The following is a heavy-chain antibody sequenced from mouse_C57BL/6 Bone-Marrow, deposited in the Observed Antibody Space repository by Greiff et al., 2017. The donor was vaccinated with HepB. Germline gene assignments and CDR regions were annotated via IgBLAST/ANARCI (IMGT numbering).Heavy chain of an antibody. CDR2: ISNGGGST. J-gene: IGHJ2*01. V-gene: IGHV5-12*01. CDR3: ARHPDSSGFYFDY. Sequence: EVNVVESGGGLVQPGGSLKLSCAASGFTFSDYYMYWVRQTPEKRLEWVAYISNGGGSTYYPDTVKGRFTISRDNAKNTLYQQMSRLKSEDTAMYYCARHPDSSGFYFDYWGQGTTLTVSS. CDR1: GFTFSDYY. D-gene: IGHD3-2*02.